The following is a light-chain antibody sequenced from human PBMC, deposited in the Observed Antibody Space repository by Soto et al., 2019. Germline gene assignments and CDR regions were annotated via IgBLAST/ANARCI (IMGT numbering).Light chain of an antibody. CDR2: EVT. Sequence: QSVLNQPASVTGSPGQSITISCTGTSSDVGSYNLVSWYQHHPGTAPKLIIYEVTKRPSGVSNRFSASTSGNTASLTISGLQAEDDDDYYCCSYAPTRNSYVFGSGTKVTVL. CDR3: CSYAPTRNSYV. V-gene: IGLV2-23*02. CDR1: SSDVGSYNL. J-gene: IGLJ1*01.